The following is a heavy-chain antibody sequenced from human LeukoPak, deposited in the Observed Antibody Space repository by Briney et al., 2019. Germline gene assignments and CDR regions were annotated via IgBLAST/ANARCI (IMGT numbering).Heavy chain of an antibody. D-gene: IGHD1-26*01. V-gene: IGHV3-23*01. Sequence: PGGSLRLSCAASGFTFTSYAMSWVRQAPGKGLEWVSSISGSGGSTFYVDSVKGRFTISRDNTKNTLYLQMNSLRAEDTALYYCAKDPQRGSPYYFDYWGKGTLVTVSS. CDR1: GFTFTSYA. J-gene: IGHJ4*02. CDR2: ISGSGGST. CDR3: AKDPQRGSPYYFDY.